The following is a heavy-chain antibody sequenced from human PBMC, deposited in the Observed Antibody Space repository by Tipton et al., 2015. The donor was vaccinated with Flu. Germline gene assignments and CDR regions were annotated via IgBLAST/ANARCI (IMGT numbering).Heavy chain of an antibody. CDR3: ARAPTALISMDV. CDR1: GYTFTSYD. Sequence: QSGPEVKKPGASVKVSCKASGYTFTSYDINWVRQATGQGLEWMGWMNPNSGNTGYAQKFQGRVTMTRNTSISTAYMELSSLRSEDTAVYYCARAPTALISMDVWGQGTTVTVSS. J-gene: IGHJ6*02. V-gene: IGHV1-8*01. D-gene: IGHD4-17*01. CDR2: MNPNSGNT.